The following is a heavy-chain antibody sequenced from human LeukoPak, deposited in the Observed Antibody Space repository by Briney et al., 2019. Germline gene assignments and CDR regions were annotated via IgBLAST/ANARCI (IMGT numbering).Heavy chain of an antibody. Sequence: SVKVSCKASGGTFSSYAISWVRQAPGQGLEWMGGIIPIFGTANYAQKFQGRVTITADESTSTAYMELSSLRSEDTAVYCCARAGILYPITFNANFDYWGQGTLVTVSS. J-gene: IGHJ4*02. CDR3: ARAGILYPITFNANFDY. V-gene: IGHV1-69*13. CDR1: GGTFSSYA. CDR2: IIPIFGTA. D-gene: IGHD2-8*01.